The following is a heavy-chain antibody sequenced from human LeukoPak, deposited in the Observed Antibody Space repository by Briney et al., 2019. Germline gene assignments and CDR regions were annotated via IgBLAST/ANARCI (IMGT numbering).Heavy chain of an antibody. D-gene: IGHD3-16*01. CDR1: GVSVTSGTYH. Sequence: PSETLSLTCSVSGVSVTSGTYHWGWLRQPPGKGLEWIVSVYFDGSTHYNPSLQSRVTISVDTSKNQFSLRLSSVTAADTALYYCARDHYYDGRGRFDPWGQGTLVTVSS. J-gene: IGHJ5*02. V-gene: IGHV4-39*07. CDR3: ARDHYYDGRGRFDP. CDR2: VYFDGST.